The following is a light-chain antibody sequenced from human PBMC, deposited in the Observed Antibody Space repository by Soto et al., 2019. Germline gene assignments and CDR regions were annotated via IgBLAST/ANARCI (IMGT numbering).Light chain of an antibody. CDR3: QQANSFPLT. V-gene: IGKV1-12*01. J-gene: IGKJ4*01. CDR2: ATS. Sequence: DIPMTQSPPSVSASVGDRVTITCRASQAINNWLAWYQQKPGHAPKLLIYATSTLQTGVPSRFSGSGSGTDFTLTISSLQPEDFATYYCQQANSFPLTFGGGTKVEFK. CDR1: QAINNW.